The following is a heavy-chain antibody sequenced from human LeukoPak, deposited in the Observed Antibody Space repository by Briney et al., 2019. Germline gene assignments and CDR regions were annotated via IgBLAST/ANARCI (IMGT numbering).Heavy chain of an antibody. J-gene: IGHJ5*01. V-gene: IGHV1-8*01. Sequence: ASVKLSCNASGYTFTSYDINWVRQATGQGLEWKGWMNPNSGNTGYAQKCHGRVTMTRNTSISTAYMELRSLRSEDKTVALCTQGIGACCRRRECGWVDSWREGILVTVSS. CDR1: GYTFTSYD. CDR2: MNPNSGNT. CDR3: TQGIGACCRRRECGWVDS. D-gene: IGHD3-10*01.